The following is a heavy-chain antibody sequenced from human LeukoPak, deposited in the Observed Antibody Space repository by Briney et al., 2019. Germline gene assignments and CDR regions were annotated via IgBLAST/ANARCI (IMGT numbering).Heavy chain of an antibody. Sequence: PGGSLRLSCAASGLTFSSYGMHWVRQAPGKGLEWVAFIRYDGSNKYYADSVKGRFTISRDNSKNTLYLQMNSLKTEDTAVYYCTTSVSGFYYYYMDVWGKGTTVTVSS. CDR1: GLTFSSYG. CDR3: TTSVSGFYYYYMDV. D-gene: IGHD1-14*01. J-gene: IGHJ6*03. V-gene: IGHV3-30*02. CDR2: IRYDGSNK.